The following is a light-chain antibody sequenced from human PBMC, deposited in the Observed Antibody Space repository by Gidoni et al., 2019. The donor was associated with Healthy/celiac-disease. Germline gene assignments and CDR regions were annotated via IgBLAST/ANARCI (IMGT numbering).Light chain of an antibody. CDR1: QCISSW. V-gene: IGKV1-12*01. J-gene: IGKJ4*01. CDR2: GAS. CDR3: QQASSFPRT. Sequence: DIQMSQSPSSVSASVGERVTIRRRATQCISSWLAWYQRKPGKAPKLLFYGASSLQSGFPSRFSGRGSGTDFTLTVTSLRPEGFATYYCQQASSFPRTFGGGTKVEIK.